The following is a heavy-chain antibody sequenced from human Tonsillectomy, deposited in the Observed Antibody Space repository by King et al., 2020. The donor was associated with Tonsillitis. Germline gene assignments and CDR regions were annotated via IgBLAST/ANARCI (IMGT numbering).Heavy chain of an antibody. CDR2: ISFDGNNK. CDR1: GFTFSSYG. CDR3: AKSEEGAYYYYGMDV. J-gene: IGHJ6*02. V-gene: IGHV3-30*18. Sequence: VQLVESGGGVVQPGRSLRLSCAASGFTFSSYGMHWVRQAPGKGLEGVAFISFDGNNKYCAYSVKGRFTNSRDNSKNTRFLQMNSLRAEDTAVYYCAKSEEGAYYYYGMDVWGQGTTVTVSS.